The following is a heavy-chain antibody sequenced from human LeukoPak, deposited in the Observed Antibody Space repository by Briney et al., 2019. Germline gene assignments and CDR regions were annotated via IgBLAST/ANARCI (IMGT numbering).Heavy chain of an antibody. Sequence: GGSLRLSCAGSGFTFSSYAMSWVRQAPGRGLEWVSAISDTGATTYDADSVKGRFTISRDNSRSTLYLQMNSLRAEDTALYYCAKDTSIGRYCTNGVCSPFDYWGRGTLVTVSS. J-gene: IGHJ4*02. CDR1: GFTFSSYA. CDR2: ISDTGATT. D-gene: IGHD2-8*01. V-gene: IGHV3-23*01. CDR3: AKDTSIGRYCTNGVCSPFDY.